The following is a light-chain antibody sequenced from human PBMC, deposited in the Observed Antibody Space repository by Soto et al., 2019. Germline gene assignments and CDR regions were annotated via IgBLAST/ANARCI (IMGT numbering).Light chain of an antibody. V-gene: IGLV2-14*01. CDR3: SSYTSSSTSYV. Sequence: QSALTQPASVSGSPGQSITISCTGTSSDVGGYNYVSWYQQHPGKAPKLMIYDVSNRPSGVSNRFSGSKSGNTASLNNSGLQAEDEADYYCSSYTSSSTSYVFGTGTKLTVL. J-gene: IGLJ1*01. CDR2: DVS. CDR1: SSDVGGYNY.